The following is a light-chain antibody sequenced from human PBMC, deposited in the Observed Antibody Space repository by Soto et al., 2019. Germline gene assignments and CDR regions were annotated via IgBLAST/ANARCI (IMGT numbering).Light chain of an antibody. Sequence: DIVMTQSPDSLAVSLGERATINCMSSQSVLYSSNNKNYLVWYQQKPGQPPKLLIYWASTRESGVPDRFSGSGSGTDFTLTISSLQAEDVAVYYCQQYYSTPLTFGGGTKVEIK. CDR2: WAS. CDR3: QQYYSTPLT. CDR1: QSVLYSSNNKNY. J-gene: IGKJ4*01. V-gene: IGKV4-1*01.